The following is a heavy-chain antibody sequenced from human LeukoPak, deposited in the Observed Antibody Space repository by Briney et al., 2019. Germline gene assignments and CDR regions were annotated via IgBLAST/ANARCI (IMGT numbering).Heavy chain of an antibody. V-gene: IGHV1-2*02. CDR1: GYTFTGYY. J-gene: IGHJ4*02. Sequence: ASVKVSCKASGYTFTGYYIHWVRQATGQGLEWMGWINPNSGGTDYAQKIQGRVTMTRDTSISTAYMELSSLRSEDTAVYYCARGITMVRSLCAYWGQGTLVTVSS. CDR2: INPNSGGT. D-gene: IGHD3-10*01. CDR3: ARGITMVRSLCAY.